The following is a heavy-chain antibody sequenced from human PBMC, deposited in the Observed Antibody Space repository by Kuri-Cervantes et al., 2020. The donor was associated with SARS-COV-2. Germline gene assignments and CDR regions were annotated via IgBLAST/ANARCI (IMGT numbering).Heavy chain of an antibody. CDR2: FDPEQREI. Sequence: SVNVSCKVSGNTLTELPLHWVRQAPGKGLEWMGGFDPEQREIIYAQKFQGRVSMTEDTSTDTAYMELSSLRSEDTAVYYCATEGYSIIIWAFAHWGQGTKVTVSS. D-gene: IGHD3-22*01. CDR1: GNTLTELP. J-gene: IGHJ3*01. CDR3: ATEGYSIIIWAFAH. V-gene: IGHV1-24*01.